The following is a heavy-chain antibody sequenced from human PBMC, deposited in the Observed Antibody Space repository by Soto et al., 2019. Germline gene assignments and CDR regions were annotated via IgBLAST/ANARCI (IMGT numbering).Heavy chain of an antibody. CDR1: GFTFSNAW. V-gene: IGHV3-15*07. Sequence: GGSLRLSCAASGFTFSNAWMNWVRQAPGKGLEWVGRIKSKTDVGTTDYAAPVKGRFTISKDDSKNTLYLQMNSLKTEDTAVYYCTTRRVDTAMDLDYWGQGTLVTVSS. CDR2: IKSKTDVGTT. J-gene: IGHJ4*02. CDR3: TTRRVDTAMDLDY. D-gene: IGHD5-18*01.